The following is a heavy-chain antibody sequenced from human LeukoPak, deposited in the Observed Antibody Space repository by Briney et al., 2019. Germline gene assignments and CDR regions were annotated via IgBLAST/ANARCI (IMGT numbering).Heavy chain of an antibody. Sequence: ASVKASRKASGGTFSSYAISWVRQAPGQGLEWMGRIIPIFGTANYAQKFQGRVTITTDESTSTAYVELSSLRSEDTAVYYCARDQEGRYGSGSYSFDYWGQGTLVTVSS. D-gene: IGHD3-10*01. CDR2: IIPIFGTA. CDR3: ARDQEGRYGSGSYSFDY. J-gene: IGHJ4*02. CDR1: GGTFSSYA. V-gene: IGHV1-69*05.